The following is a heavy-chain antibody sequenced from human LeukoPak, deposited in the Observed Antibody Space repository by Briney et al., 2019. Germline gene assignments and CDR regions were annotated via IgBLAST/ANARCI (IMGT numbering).Heavy chain of an antibody. CDR3: VRTAGIFWSGAYYFDS. CDR2: MNPNSGNI. J-gene: IGHJ4*02. D-gene: IGHD3-3*01. CDR1: GDSFTSYD. Sequence: GASVMVSCKASGDSFTSYDINWVRQATGQGLEWMGWMNPNSGNIGYAHKFQGRLTMTRNTSRSTAYMELRSLTSDDTAVYYCVRTAGIFWSGAYYFDSWGQGTLVTVSS. V-gene: IGHV1-8*01.